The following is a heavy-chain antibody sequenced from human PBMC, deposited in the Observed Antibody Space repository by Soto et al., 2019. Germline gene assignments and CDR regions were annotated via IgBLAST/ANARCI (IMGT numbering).Heavy chain of an antibody. D-gene: IGHD3-22*01. V-gene: IGHV4-30-4*01. CDR3: ARDLLVFDSSGFHF. J-gene: IGHJ5*01. CDR2: IYHSGTT. Sequence: QVQLQESGPGLVKASQTLSLNCTVSGDPIGSGDFYWTWIRQTPGRGLEWIGNIYHSGTTSYNPSLGSRISTSIDTSKNVFPLSLASVTVADTAVYFCARDLLVFDSSGFHFWGRGILVSVAS. CDR1: GDPIGSGDFY.